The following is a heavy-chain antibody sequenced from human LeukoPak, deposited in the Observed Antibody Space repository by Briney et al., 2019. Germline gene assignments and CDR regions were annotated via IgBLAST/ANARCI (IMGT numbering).Heavy chain of an antibody. CDR3: AMESRIPVAAIDY. J-gene: IGHJ4*02. V-gene: IGHV3-9*01. Sequence: PVGSLRLSCAASGITFEEYAMNWVRQAPRKGLEWVSNINWNTGVIVYADSVRGRFTVSRDNAETSLYLQMNSLRAEDTALYYCAMESRIPVAAIDYWGQGTLVTVSS. CDR2: INWNTGVI. D-gene: IGHD6-19*01. CDR1: GITFEEYA.